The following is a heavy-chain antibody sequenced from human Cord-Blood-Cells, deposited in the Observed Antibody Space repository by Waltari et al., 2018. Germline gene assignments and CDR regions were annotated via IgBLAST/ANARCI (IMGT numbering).Heavy chain of an antibody. V-gene: IGHV2-5*01. CDR2: IYWNDDK. CDR3: AHRRVNWGRAGFFDY. CDR1: GFSLSTSGVG. Sequence: QITLKESGPTLVKPIQTLTLTCTFSGFSLSTSGVGVGWIRQPPGKALEWLALIYWNDDKRYSPSLKSRLTITKDTSKNQVVLTMTNMDPVDTATYYCAHRRVNWGRAGFFDYWGQGTLVTVSS. J-gene: IGHJ4*02. D-gene: IGHD7-27*01.